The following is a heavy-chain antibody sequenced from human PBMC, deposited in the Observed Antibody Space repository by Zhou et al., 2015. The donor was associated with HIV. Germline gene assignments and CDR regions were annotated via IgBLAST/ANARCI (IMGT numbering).Heavy chain of an antibody. J-gene: IGHJ5*02. D-gene: IGHD3-10*01. Sequence: QVQLVQSGAEVKKPGSSVKVSCKTSGGSFSNYAISWVRQAPGQGLEWMGGIIPIFGTTNYAQKFQDRVTITADDSTRSAYMELSSLRSEDTAVYYCARDLNYYASGTYSWFDPWGQGTLVTVSS. V-gene: IGHV1-69*01. CDR1: GGSFSNYA. CDR3: ARDLNYYASGTYSWFDP. CDR2: IIPIFGTT.